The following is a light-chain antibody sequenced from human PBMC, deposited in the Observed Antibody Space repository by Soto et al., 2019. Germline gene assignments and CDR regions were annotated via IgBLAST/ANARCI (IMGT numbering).Light chain of an antibody. Sequence: QSALTQPASVSGSPGQSITISCTGTSSDIGRYDYVSWYQQHPGKAPKFIIYDVYSRPSGVSNRFSGSKSGNTASLTISGLQPEDEADYFSSSYTSSKSLVFGPGTKVTV. CDR1: SSDIGRYDY. CDR3: SSYTSSKSLV. V-gene: IGLV2-14*03. J-gene: IGLJ1*01. CDR2: DVY.